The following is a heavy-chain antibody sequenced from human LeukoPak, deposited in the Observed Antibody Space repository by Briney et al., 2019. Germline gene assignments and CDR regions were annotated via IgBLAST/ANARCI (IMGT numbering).Heavy chain of an antibody. V-gene: IGHV1-8*01. CDR1: GYTFTGYD. CDR3: ARGRLNGNVDF. J-gene: IGHJ4*02. CDR2: MHPNSGDT. Sequence: ASVKVSCKTSGYTFTGYDINWVRQAAGQGFEWMGWMHPNSGDTGYAHNLQGRITITRDSSTATVFMELSSLRSEDTAMHYCARGRLNGNVDFWGQGTLVTVSS. D-gene: IGHD1-20*01.